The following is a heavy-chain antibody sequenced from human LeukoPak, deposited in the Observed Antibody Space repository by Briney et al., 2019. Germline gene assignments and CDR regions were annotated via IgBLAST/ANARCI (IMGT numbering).Heavy chain of an antibody. CDR3: AREDRAYYYDSSGYYFDAFDI. CDR2: IIPIFGTA. V-gene: IGHV1-69*13. J-gene: IGHJ3*02. D-gene: IGHD3-22*01. Sequence: ASVKVSCKASGGTFSSYAISWVRQAPGQGLEWMGGIIPIFGTANYAQKFQGRVTTTADESTSTAYMELSSLRSEDTAVYYCAREDRAYYYDSSGYYFDAFDIWGQGTMVTVSS. CDR1: GGTFSSYA.